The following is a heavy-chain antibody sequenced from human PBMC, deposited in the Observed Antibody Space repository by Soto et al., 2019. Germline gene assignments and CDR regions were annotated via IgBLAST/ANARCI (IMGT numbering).Heavy chain of an antibody. D-gene: IGHD3-22*01. Sequence: QVQLVQSGAEVRKPGSSVRVSCKASGGSFNRHTISWVRQAPGQGLEWMGGIIPIFGTANHAQKFQGGVTIIADESTSTVYMELSSLRSDDTAIYYCARGWGYDSTDYYYAYWGQGTLGIVSS. CDR1: GGSFNRHT. CDR2: IIPIFGTA. J-gene: IGHJ4*02. V-gene: IGHV1-69*01. CDR3: ARGWGYDSTDYYYAY.